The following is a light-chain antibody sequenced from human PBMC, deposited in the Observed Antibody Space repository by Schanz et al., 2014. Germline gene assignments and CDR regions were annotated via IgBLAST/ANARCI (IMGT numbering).Light chain of an antibody. Sequence: QSALTQPPSASGSLGQSVTISCTGTTSDVGAYNYVSWYQQHPGKAPKLMIYEVSKRPSGVPDRFSGSKSGNTASLTISGLQAEDEADYYCCSYAGSYTWVFGGGTKLTVL. J-gene: IGLJ3*02. CDR3: CSYAGSYTWV. CDR2: EVS. CDR1: TSDVGAYNY. V-gene: IGLV2-8*01.